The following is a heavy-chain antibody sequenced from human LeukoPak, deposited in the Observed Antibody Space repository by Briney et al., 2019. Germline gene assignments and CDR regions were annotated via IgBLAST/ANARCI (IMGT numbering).Heavy chain of an antibody. CDR3: ARDLTAMENY. CDR2: SNPSGDST. V-gene: IGHV1-46*01. J-gene: IGHJ4*02. Sequence: ASVKVSCKASGYTFTNYYIHWVRQAPGHGLEWMGISNPSGDSTNYAQKFQGRVTMTRDTSTSTVYMDLSSLRSEDTAVYYCARDLTAMENYWGQGTLVTVSS. D-gene: IGHD5-18*01. CDR1: GYTFTNYY.